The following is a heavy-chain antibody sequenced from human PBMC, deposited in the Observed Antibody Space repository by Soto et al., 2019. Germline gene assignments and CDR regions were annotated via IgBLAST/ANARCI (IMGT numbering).Heavy chain of an antibody. Sequence: LSLTCTVSGGSISSYYWSWIRQPAGKGLEWIGRIYTSGSTNYNPSLKSRVTMSVDTSKNQFSLKLSSVTAADTAVYYCARDRGYCSSTSCYYYYYGMDVWGQGTTVTVS. J-gene: IGHJ6*02. CDR1: GGSISSYY. CDR2: IYTSGST. D-gene: IGHD2-2*01. V-gene: IGHV4-4*07. CDR3: ARDRGYCSSTSCYYYYYGMDV.